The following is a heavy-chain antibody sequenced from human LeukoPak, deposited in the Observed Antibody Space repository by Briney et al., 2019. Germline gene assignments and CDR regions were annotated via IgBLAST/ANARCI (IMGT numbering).Heavy chain of an antibody. CDR1: GFTFSSYA. CDR2: IFGTGDTT. Sequence: GGSLRLSCAASGFTFSSYAMNWVRQAPGKGLEWVSIIFGTGDTTYYADSVKGRFTVSRDNSKNTLYLQMNDLRPEDTAKYYCANLGTYYDYVWGSYRYIYWGQGTLVTVSS. CDR3: ANLGTYYDYVWGSYRYIY. V-gene: IGHV3-23*01. D-gene: IGHD3-16*02. J-gene: IGHJ4*02.